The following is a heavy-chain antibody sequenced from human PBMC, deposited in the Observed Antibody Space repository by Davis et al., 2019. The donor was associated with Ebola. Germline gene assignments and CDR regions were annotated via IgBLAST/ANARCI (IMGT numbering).Heavy chain of an antibody. CDR1: GYTFTSYG. J-gene: IGHJ6*02. CDR2: ISAYNGNT. D-gene: IGHD3-10*01. CDR3: ARRYGSGSYYSDYYYYYGMDV. Sequence: ASVKVSCKASGYTFTSYGISWVRQAPGQGLEWMGWISAYNGNTNYAQKLQGRVTMTTDTSTSTAYMELRSLRSDDTAVYYCARRYGSGSYYSDYYYYYGMDVWGQGTTVTVSS. V-gene: IGHV1-18*01.